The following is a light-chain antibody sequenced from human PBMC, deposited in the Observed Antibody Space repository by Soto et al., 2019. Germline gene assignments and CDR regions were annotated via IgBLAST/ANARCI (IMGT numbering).Light chain of an antibody. CDR2: KAS. CDR1: QSISSW. V-gene: IGKV1-5*03. Sequence: DIQMTQSPSTLSASVGDRVTITCRASQSISSWLTWYQQKPEKAPKVLIYKASSLQSGVPSRFSGSGSGTDFTLTISSLQPDDFATYYCLQYHSYPYTFGQGTKLEIK. CDR3: LQYHSYPYT. J-gene: IGKJ2*01.